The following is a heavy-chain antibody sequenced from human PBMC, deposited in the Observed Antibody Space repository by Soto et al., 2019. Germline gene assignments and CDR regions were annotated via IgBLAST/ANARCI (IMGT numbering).Heavy chain of an antibody. V-gene: IGHV4-59*08. J-gene: IGHJ4*01. CDR2: IYSSGRT. CDR1: GGSINNYY. CDR3: ARHNQFPSRQSSFDS. Sequence: QVQLQESGPGLVKPSETLSLTCTVSGGSINNYYWSWIRQPPGKGLEWIGDIYSSGRTNYTPSLKGRVTISVDTSKQQFSLKLSSVTAADTAEYYWARHNQFPSRQSSFDSWGQGTLVTVSS. D-gene: IGHD2-2*01.